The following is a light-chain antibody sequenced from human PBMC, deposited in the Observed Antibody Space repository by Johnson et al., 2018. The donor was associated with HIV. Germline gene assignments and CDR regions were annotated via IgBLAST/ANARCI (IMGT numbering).Light chain of an antibody. V-gene: IGLV1-51*01. Sequence: QSVLTQPPSVSAAPGQKVTISCSGSDSNLGNNYVSWYQQLPGTAPKLLIYDTYKRPSGIPDRFSGSKSGTSATLGITGLQTGDEADYYCGTWDSSLSAGFFGTGTKVTVL. CDR1: DSNLGNNY. J-gene: IGLJ1*01. CDR3: GTWDSSLSAGF. CDR2: DTY.